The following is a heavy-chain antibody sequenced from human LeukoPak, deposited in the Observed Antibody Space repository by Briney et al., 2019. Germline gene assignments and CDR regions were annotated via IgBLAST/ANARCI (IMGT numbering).Heavy chain of an antibody. J-gene: IGHJ3*02. Sequence: PGGCLRLSCAASGFTFSSYAMSWVRQAPGKGLEWVSAISGSGGSTYYADSVKGRFTISRDNSKNTLYLQMNSLRAEDTAVYYCAKAYYYDSSGYYGDAFDIWGQGTMVTVSS. CDR2: ISGSGGST. CDR3: AKAYYYDSSGYYGDAFDI. D-gene: IGHD3-22*01. V-gene: IGHV3-23*01. CDR1: GFTFSSYA.